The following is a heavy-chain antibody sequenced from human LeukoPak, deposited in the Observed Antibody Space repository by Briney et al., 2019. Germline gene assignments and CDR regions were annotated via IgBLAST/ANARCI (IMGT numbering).Heavy chain of an antibody. Sequence: SETLSLTCAVYGGSFSGYYWSWIRQPPGKGLEWIGEINHSGSTNYNPSLKSRVTISVDTSKNQFSLKLSSVTAADTAVYYCARIDRIAVAGTPGWVYYYYGMDVWGQGTTVTVSS. CDR2: INHSGST. J-gene: IGHJ6*02. CDR3: ARIDRIAVAGTPGWVYYYYGMDV. D-gene: IGHD6-19*01. V-gene: IGHV4-34*01. CDR1: GGSFSGYY.